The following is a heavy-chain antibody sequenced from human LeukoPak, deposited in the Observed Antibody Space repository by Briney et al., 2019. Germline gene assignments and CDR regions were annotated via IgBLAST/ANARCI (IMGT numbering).Heavy chain of an antibody. CDR1: GFTFSNTW. CDR2: IKRIIDGGTT. D-gene: IGHD4-23*01. Sequence: PGGSLRLSCAASGFTFSNTWMNWVRQAPGKGLEWVGRIKRIIDGGTTDYAAPAKGRFTVSRDDSINTLYLQMSSLKTEDTAVYYCAAQGGSGGHRYWGQGTLVTVSS. CDR3: AAQGGSGGHRY. J-gene: IGHJ4*02. V-gene: IGHV3-15*01.